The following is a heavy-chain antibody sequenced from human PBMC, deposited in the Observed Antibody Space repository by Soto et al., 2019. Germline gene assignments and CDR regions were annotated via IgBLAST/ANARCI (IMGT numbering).Heavy chain of an antibody. V-gene: IGHV1-69*12. D-gene: IGHD1-20*01. CDR1: GGTFSSYA. Sequence: QVQLVQSGAEVKKPGSSVKVSCKASGGTFSSYAINWVRQAPGQGLEWMGGIIPIFGTADYEQKCQGRVTITADESTSTAYMELSSLRSEDTAVYYCASRITGSANYYYGMDVWGQGTTVTVSS. CDR3: ASRITGSANYYYGMDV. CDR2: IIPIFGTA. J-gene: IGHJ6*02.